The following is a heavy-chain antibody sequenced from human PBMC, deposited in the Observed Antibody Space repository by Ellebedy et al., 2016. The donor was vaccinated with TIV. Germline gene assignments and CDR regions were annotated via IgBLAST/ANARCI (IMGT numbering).Heavy chain of an antibody. CDR2: IYYSGST. CDR3: ARAGRFGELVDY. D-gene: IGHD3-10*01. V-gene: IGHV4-59*01. J-gene: IGHJ4*02. Sequence: MPSETLSLTCTVSGGSISSYYWSRIRQPPGKGLEWIGYIYYSGSTNYNPSLKSRVTISVDTSKNQFSLKLSSVTAADTAVYYCARAGRFGELVDYWGQGTLVTVSS. CDR1: GGSISSYY.